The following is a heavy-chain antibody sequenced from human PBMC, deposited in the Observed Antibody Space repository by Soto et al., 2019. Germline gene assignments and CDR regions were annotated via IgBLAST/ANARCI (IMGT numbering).Heavy chain of an antibody. CDR1: GGSFSGYY. CDR3: ARSTGPRALYDFWSGYYLKPNWFDP. V-gene: IGHV4-34*01. CDR2: INHSGST. J-gene: IGHJ5*02. D-gene: IGHD3-3*01. Sequence: SETLSLTCAVYGGSFSGYYWSWIRQPPGKGLEWIGEINHSGSTNYNPSLKSRVTISVDTSKNQFSLKLSSVTAADTAVYYCARSTGPRALYDFWSGYYLKPNWFDPWGQGTLVTAPQ.